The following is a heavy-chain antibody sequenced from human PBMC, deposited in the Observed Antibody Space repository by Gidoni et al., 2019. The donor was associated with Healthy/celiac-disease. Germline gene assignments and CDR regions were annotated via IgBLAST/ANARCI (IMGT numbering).Heavy chain of an antibody. CDR3: ASVAPMLFNY. V-gene: IGHV4-34*01. CDR1: GGSFSGYY. D-gene: IGHD3-10*01. Sequence: QVQLQQWGAGLLKPSETLSLTCAVYGGSFSGYYWSWIRQPPGKGLEWIGEINHSGSTNYNPSLKSRVTISVDTSKNQFSLKLSSVTAADTAVYYCASVAPMLFNYWGQGTLVTVSS. J-gene: IGHJ4*02. CDR2: INHSGST.